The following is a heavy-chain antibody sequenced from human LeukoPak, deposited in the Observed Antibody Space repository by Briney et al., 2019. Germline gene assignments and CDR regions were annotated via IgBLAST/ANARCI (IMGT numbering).Heavy chain of an antibody. CDR1: GYTFTSYG. V-gene: IGHV1-18*01. D-gene: IGHD2-15*01. CDR3: ARGGPPTWYPADY. Sequence: GASVKVSCKASGYTFTSYGISWVRQAPGQGLEWMGWINFYNGNIDYAQKLQGRVTMTTDTSTSTAYTELRSLRSDDTAVYHCARGGPPTWYPADYWGQGTLVTVSS. J-gene: IGHJ4*02. CDR2: INFYNGNI.